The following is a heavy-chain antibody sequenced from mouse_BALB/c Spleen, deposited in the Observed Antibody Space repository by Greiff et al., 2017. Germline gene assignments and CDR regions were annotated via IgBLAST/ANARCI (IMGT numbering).Heavy chain of an antibody. CDR3: ARELWLRRVMDY. Sequence: EVQLVESGGGLVQPGGSLRLSCATSGFTFTDYYMSWVRQPPGKALEWLGFIRNKANGYTTEYSASVKGRFTISRDNSQSILYLQMNTLRAEDSATYYCARELWLRRVMDYWGQGTSVTVSS. V-gene: IGHV7-3*02. J-gene: IGHJ4*01. CDR1: GFTFTDYY. D-gene: IGHD2-2*01. CDR2: IRNKANGYTT.